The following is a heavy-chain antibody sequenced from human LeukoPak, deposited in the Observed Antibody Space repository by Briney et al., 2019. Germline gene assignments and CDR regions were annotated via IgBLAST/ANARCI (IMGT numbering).Heavy chain of an antibody. CDR3: ARGYYYDSSAQSVAFDI. Sequence: SETLSLTCTVSGGSISSGGYYWSWLRQHPGKGLEWIGYIYYSGSTYYNPSLKSRVTISVDTSKNQFSLKLSSVTAADTAVYYCARGYYYDSSAQSVAFDIWGQGTMVTVSS. J-gene: IGHJ3*02. D-gene: IGHD3-22*01. CDR2: IYYSGST. CDR1: GGSISSGGYY. V-gene: IGHV4-31*03.